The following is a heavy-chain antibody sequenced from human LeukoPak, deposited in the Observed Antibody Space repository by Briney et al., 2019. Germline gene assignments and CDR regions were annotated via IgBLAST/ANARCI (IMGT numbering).Heavy chain of an antibody. J-gene: IGHJ4*02. CDR3: ARGSGSYYYFDY. CDR2: INPNSGGT. D-gene: IGHD3-10*01. V-gene: IGHV1-2*02. CDR1: GYTFTGYY. Sequence: VASVKVCCKASGYTFTGYYMHWVRQAPGQGLEWMGWINPNSGGTNYAQKFQGRVTMTRDTSISTAYMELSRLRSDGTAVYYCARGSGSYYYFDYWGQGTLVTVSS.